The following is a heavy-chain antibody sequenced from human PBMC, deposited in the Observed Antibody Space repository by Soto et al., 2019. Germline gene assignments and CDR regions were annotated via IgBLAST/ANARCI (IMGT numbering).Heavy chain of an antibody. CDR3: SGGVGDAF. D-gene: IGHD1-26*01. Sequence: EVHLVESGGGLVQTGGSLRLSCAIFESTVSRDWMNWVRQAPGKGLEWVAHINQEGSEKYYVDSVKGRFTISRDNAKKSLYLQMNSLRPTDTAMYYCSGGVGDAFWGQGTLVTVSS. CDR1: ESTVSRDW. V-gene: IGHV3-7*04. CDR2: INQEGSEK. J-gene: IGHJ4*02.